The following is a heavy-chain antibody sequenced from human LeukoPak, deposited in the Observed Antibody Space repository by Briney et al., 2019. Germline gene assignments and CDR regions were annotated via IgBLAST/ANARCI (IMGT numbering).Heavy chain of an antibody. CDR2: ISSSSSYI. J-gene: IGHJ3*02. Sequence: GGSLRLSCAASGFTFSSYSMNWVRQAPGKGLEWVSSISSSSSYIYYADSVKGRFTISRDNAKNSLYLQMNSLRAEDTAVYYCARDPGLGAFDIWGQGTMVTVSS. CDR1: GFTFSSYS. V-gene: IGHV3-21*01. D-gene: IGHD1-14*01. CDR3: ARDPGLGAFDI.